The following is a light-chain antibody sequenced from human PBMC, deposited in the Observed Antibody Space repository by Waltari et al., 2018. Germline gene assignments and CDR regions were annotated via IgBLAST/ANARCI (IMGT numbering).Light chain of an antibody. CDR1: HSVDTS. CDR3: QQRRDWPIT. V-gene: IGKV3-11*01. J-gene: IGKJ5*01. CDR2: DVF. Sequence: EIVLTQSPATLSLSPGDRATLSCRASHSVDTSLAWYQQKLGQAPRLLIYDVFYRATGIPARFSGHGSGTDFTLTISSLEPEDFALYFWQQRRDWPITFGQGTRLEIK.